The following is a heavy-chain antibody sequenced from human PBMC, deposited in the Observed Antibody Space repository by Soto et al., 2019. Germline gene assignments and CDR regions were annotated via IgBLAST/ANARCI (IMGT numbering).Heavy chain of an antibody. CDR2: LFGNGGGI. D-gene: IGHD6-25*01. V-gene: IGHV3-23*01. CDR3: AKDRGYSSANYYFDY. CDR1: GFTFRTYA. J-gene: IGHJ4*02. Sequence: LRLSCAASGFTFRTYAMSWVRQAPGKGLEWVSGLFGNGGGISYADSVKGRFTISRDNSNNMLYLQMNSLRAEDTAVYYCAKDRGYSSANYYFDYWGQGTLVTVSS.